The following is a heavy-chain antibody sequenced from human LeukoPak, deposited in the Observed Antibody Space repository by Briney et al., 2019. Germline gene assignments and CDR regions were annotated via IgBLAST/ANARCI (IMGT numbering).Heavy chain of an antibody. Sequence: PSETLSLTCSVSDGSISLYYWSWIRQPAGKGLEWIGRIYISGSTNYNPSLKSRVTISVDTSRNQFSLKLSSVTAADTAVYYCAREGGPDTAQLDYWGPGTLVTVSS. V-gene: IGHV4-4*07. CDR1: DGSISLYY. J-gene: IGHJ4*02. CDR2: IYISGST. D-gene: IGHD5-18*01. CDR3: AREGGPDTAQLDY.